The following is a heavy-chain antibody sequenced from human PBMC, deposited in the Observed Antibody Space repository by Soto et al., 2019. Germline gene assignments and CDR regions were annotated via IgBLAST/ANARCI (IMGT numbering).Heavy chain of an antibody. J-gene: IGHJ4*02. D-gene: IGHD2-15*01. CDR3: AKEPRDIVVVVAATGFDY. Sequence: PGGSLRLSCAVSGFTFRSYAMSWVRQAPGKGLEWVSGISASGGNTYYAESVKGRFTISRDNSKNTLNFQMNSLRAEDTAVYYCAKEPRDIVVVVAATGFDYWGQGTLVTVSS. CDR2: ISASGGNT. CDR1: GFTFRSYA. V-gene: IGHV3-23*01.